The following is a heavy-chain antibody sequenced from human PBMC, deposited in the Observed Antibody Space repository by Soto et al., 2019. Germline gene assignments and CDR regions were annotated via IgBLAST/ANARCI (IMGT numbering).Heavy chain of an antibody. Sequence: SETLSLTCNVSGYSISSTGYYWGWVRQPPGKALEWIASIYYSGDTYYNPSFQSRVTMSVDTSKNQFSLNLSSVTAADTAVYFCARRDRKFRGYYFDHWGQGTLVTVSS. J-gene: IGHJ4*02. V-gene: IGHV4-39*01. CDR1: GYSISSTGYY. CDR3: ARRDRKFRGYYFDH. CDR2: IYYSGDT. D-gene: IGHD3-10*01.